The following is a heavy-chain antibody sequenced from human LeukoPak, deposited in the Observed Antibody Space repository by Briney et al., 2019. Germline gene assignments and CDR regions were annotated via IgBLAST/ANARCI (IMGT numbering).Heavy chain of an antibody. D-gene: IGHD2-15*01. J-gene: IGHJ4*02. V-gene: IGHV1-2*02. CDR1: GYTFTGYY. CDR3: ARDPRSRYCSGGSCPYFDY. Sequence: GASVKVSCKASGYTFTGYYMHWVRQAPGQGLEWMGWINPNSGGTNYAQKFQGRVTMTSDTSISTAYTELSRLRSDDTAVYYCARDPRSRYCSGGSCPYFDYWGQGTLVTVSS. CDR2: INPNSGGT.